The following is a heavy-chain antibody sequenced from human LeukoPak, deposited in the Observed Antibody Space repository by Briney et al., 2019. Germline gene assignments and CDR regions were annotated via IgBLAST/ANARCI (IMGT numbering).Heavy chain of an antibody. CDR1: GGSISSSSYY. J-gene: IGHJ4*02. Sequence: SSETLSLTCTVSGGSISSSSYYWGWIRQTPGKGLEWIGSIYYKGSTYYNPSLKSRVTISVDTSKNQFSLKLSSVTAADTAVYYCARVGVVPAAIDYWGQGTLVTVSS. CDR2: IYYKGST. D-gene: IGHD2-2*01. CDR3: ARVGVVPAAIDY. V-gene: IGHV4-39*07.